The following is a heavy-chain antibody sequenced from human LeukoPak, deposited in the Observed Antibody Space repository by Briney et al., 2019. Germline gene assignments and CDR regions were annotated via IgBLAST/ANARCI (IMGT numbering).Heavy chain of an antibody. V-gene: IGHV1-8*03. Sequence: GASVKVSCKASGYTFTSYDINWVRQATGQGLEWMGWMNPNSGNTGYAQKFQGRVTITGNTSINTAYMQLSSLRSEDAAVYYCARAPVWTGYYYYMDVWGKGTTVTVSS. D-gene: IGHD3/OR15-3a*01. CDR2: MNPNSGNT. J-gene: IGHJ6*03. CDR1: GYTFTSYD. CDR3: ARAPVWTGYYYYMDV.